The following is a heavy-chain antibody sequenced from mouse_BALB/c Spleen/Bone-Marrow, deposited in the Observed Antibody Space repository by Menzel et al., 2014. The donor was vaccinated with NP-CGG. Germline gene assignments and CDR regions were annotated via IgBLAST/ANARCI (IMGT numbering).Heavy chain of an antibody. J-gene: IGHJ1*03. D-gene: IGHD2-14*01. CDR1: GYSFTDYN. CDR3: TRYYRYDYWYFDV. CDR2: IDPYNGDT. V-gene: IGHV1S135*01. Sequence: VQLQQSGPELVKPGASVKVSCKASGYSFTDYNMYCVKRSHGKSLEWIGYIDPYNGDTTYNQKFKGKATLTVDKSSSTAFIHLNSLTSEDSAVYYCTRYYRYDYWYFDVWGTGTTVTVSS.